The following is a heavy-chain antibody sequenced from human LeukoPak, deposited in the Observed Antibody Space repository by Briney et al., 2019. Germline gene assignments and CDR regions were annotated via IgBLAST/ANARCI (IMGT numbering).Heavy chain of an antibody. D-gene: IGHD3-22*01. J-gene: IGHJ5*02. Sequence: SETLSLTCTVSGGSLSSSSYYWGWIRQPPGKGLEWIGSIYYSGSTYYNPSLKSRVTITVDTSKNQFSLKLSSVTAADTAVYYCARLWTSGYFPPDPRGQGTLVTVSS. CDR2: IYYSGST. V-gene: IGHV4-39*01. CDR3: ARLWTSGYFPPDP. CDR1: GGSLSSSSYY.